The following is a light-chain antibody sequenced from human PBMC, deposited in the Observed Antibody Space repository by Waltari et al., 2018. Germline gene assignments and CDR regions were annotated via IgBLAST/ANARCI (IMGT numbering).Light chain of an antibody. Sequence: SSELTQDPAVSVALGQPVRITCQGDRLRTYYVSWFHQKPGQAPALVIYGKNNRPSGIPDRFSASSSGSTASLTIIGAQAEDEADYYCHSRDSSGDVVIGGGTKLTVV. CDR2: GKN. CDR1: RLRTYY. CDR3: HSRDSSGDVV. V-gene: IGLV3-19*01. J-gene: IGLJ2*01.